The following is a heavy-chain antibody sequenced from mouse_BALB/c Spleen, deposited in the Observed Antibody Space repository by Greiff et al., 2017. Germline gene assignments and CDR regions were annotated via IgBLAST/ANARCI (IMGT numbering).Heavy chain of an antibody. CDR3: AREGATMITAYYFDY. D-gene: IGHD2-4*01. CDR1: GFTFSSYA. CDR2: ISSGGST. V-gene: IGHV5-6-5*01. J-gene: IGHJ2*01. Sequence: EVMLVESGGGLVKPGGSLKLSCAASGFTFSSYAMSWVRQTPEKRLEWVASISSGGSTYYPDSVKGRFTISRDNARNILYLQMSSLRSEDTAMYYCAREGATMITAYYFDYWGQGTTLTVSS.